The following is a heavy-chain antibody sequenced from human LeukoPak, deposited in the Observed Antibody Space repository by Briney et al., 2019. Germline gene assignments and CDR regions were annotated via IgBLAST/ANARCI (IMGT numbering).Heavy chain of an antibody. Sequence: ASVKVSCKASGYTFTGYYMHWVRQVPGQGLEWMGWINPNSGGTNYAQKFQGRVTMTRDTSISTAYMELSRLRSDDTAVYYCARGGFLEWLLYPYFDYWGQGTLVTVSS. V-gene: IGHV1-2*02. CDR1: GYTFTGYY. J-gene: IGHJ4*02. CDR3: ARGGFLEWLLYPYFDY. D-gene: IGHD3-3*01. CDR2: INPNSGGT.